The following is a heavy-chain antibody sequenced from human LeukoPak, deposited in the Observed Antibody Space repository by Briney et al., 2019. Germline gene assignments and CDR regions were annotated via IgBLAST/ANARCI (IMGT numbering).Heavy chain of an antibody. CDR1: GGSISSYY. D-gene: IGHD3-3*01. V-gene: IGHV4-59*01. J-gene: IGHJ5*02. CDR3: ARVLLSDYDFWSGYSNWFDP. Sequence: SETLSLTCTVSGGSISSYYWSWIRQPPGKGLEWIGFIYYSGSTNYNPSLKSRVTISVDTSKNQFSLKLSSVTAADTAVYYCARVLLSDYDFWSGYSNWFDPWGQGTLVTVSS. CDR2: IYYSGST.